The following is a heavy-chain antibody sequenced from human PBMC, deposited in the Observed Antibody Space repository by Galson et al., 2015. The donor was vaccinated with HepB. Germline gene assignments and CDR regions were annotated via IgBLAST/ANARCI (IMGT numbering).Heavy chain of an antibody. CDR3: AKDLPSPFLILRAFDI. D-gene: IGHD3-3*01. V-gene: IGHV3-23*01. CDR1: GFTFSSYA. CDR2: ISGSGGST. J-gene: IGHJ3*02. Sequence: SLRLSCAASGFTFSSYAMSWVRQAPGKGLEWVSAISGSGGSTYYADSVKGRFTISRDNSKNTLYLQMNSLRAEDTAVCYCAKDLPSPFLILRAFDIWGQGTMVTVSS.